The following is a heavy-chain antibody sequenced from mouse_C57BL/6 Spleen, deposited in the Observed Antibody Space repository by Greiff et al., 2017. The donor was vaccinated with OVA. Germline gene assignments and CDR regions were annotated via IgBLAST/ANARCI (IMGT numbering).Heavy chain of an antibody. CDR1: GFTFSDYY. J-gene: IGHJ4*01. CDR2: INYDGSST. D-gene: IGHD1-1*01. V-gene: IGHV5-16*01. CDR3: ARGDYGSSFYYAMDY. Sequence: EVQVVESEGGLVQPGSSMKLSCTASGFTFSDYYMAWVRQVPEKGLEWVANINYDGSSTYYLDSLKSRFIISRDNAKNILYLQMSSLKSEDTATYYCARGDYGSSFYYAMDYWGQGTSVTVSS.